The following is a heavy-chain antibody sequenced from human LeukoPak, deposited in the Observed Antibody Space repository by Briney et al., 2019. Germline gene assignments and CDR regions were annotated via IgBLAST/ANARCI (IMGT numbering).Heavy chain of an antibody. J-gene: IGHJ4*02. D-gene: IGHD3-10*01. CDR3: SKDWDPWFGDQDKVL. Sequence: GGSPRLSCAASGFTFSSYAMSWVRQAPGKGLEWVSAISGSGGSTYYADSVKGRLTISRDNSKNTLYLQMNSLRSEHTAVYDCSKDWDPWFGDQDKVLWGQGTLVTVSS. V-gene: IGHV3-23*01. CDR2: ISGSGGST. CDR1: GFTFSSYA.